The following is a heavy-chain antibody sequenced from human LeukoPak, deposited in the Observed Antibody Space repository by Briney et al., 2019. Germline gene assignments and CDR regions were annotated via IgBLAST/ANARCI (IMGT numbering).Heavy chain of an antibody. CDR3: ARGGSSGWYASTGFDY. J-gene: IGHJ4*02. Sequence: PGGSLRLSCAASGFTVSSNYMSWVRQAPGKGLEWVSYISSSGSTIYYADSVKGRFTISRDNAKNSLYLQMNSLRAEDTAVYYCARGGSSGWYASTGFDYWGQGTLVTVSS. V-gene: IGHV3-11*01. CDR2: ISSSGSTI. D-gene: IGHD6-19*01. CDR1: GFTVSSNY.